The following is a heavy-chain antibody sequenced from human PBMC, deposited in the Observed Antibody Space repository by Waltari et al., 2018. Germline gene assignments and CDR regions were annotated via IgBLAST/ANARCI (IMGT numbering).Heavy chain of an antibody. CDR1: GFSFGSDA. V-gene: IGHV3-23*01. D-gene: IGHD1-20*01. CDR3: AKPFYNWDDPLDS. CDR2: ISVSDDT. J-gene: IGHJ4*02. Sequence: EVQLLESGGDFVQQGGSLRLSWSISGFSFGSDAINWVRQAPGTGLEWVAAISVSDDTYYALSVNGRFTISRDTSRNTVYLHMNSLRAEDTAVYYCAKPFYNWDDPLDSWGQGTLVTVSS.